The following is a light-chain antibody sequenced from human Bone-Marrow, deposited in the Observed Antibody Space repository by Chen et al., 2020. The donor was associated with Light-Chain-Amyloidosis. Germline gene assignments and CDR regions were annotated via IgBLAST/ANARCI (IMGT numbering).Light chain of an antibody. CDR1: SSNIGSNY. J-gene: IGLJ3*02. Sequence: QSVLTQPPSASGTPGQRVTISCSGSSSNIGSNYVYWYQQLPGMAPKLLIYRNNQRPSGVPDRFSGSKSGNSVSLAISGLRSEDEADYYCAAWDDSLSGVFGGGTKLTVL. CDR3: AAWDDSLSGV. V-gene: IGLV1-47*01. CDR2: RNN.